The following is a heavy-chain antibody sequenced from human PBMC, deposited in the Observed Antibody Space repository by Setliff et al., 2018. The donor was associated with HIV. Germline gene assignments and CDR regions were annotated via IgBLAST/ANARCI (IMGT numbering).Heavy chain of an antibody. V-gene: IGHV4-61*09. Sequence: PSETLSLTCSVSGDSVNSGNYHWAWIRQPAGKGLGWIGHIYTSGSPHYKSSLTSRLTISLDTSRNQFSLKLTSVTAADSATYYCARWVYNSAWSLDYWGQGTLVTVSS. J-gene: IGHJ4*02. D-gene: IGHD6-19*01. CDR1: GDSVNSGNYH. CDR3: ARWVYNSAWSLDY. CDR2: IYTSGSP.